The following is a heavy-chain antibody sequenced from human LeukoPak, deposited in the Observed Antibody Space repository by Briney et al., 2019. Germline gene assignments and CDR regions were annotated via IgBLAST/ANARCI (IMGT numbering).Heavy chain of an antibody. CDR2: IKQDGSEK. Sequence: GGSLRLSCAASGFTFSSYWMSWVRQAPGKGLEWVANIKQDGSEKYYVDSVKGRFTISRDNAKNSLYLQMNSLRAEDTAVYYCARDRSVTYYGFWSGYLDHYFDYWGRGTLVTVSS. CDR1: GFTFSSYW. D-gene: IGHD3-3*01. J-gene: IGHJ4*02. CDR3: ARDRSVTYYGFWSGYLDHYFDY. V-gene: IGHV3-7*01.